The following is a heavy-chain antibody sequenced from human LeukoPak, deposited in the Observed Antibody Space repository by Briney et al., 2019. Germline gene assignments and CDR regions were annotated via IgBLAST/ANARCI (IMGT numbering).Heavy chain of an antibody. Sequence: SVKVSCTASGGTFSTYAISWVRQAPGQGLEWMGGIIPIFGTANYAQKFQGRVTITADESTSTAYMELSSLRSEDTAVYYCGRSSSYYYYGMDVWGQGTTVTVSS. CDR3: GRSSSYYYYGMDV. CDR1: GGTFSTYA. J-gene: IGHJ6*02. CDR2: IIPIFGTA. V-gene: IGHV1-69*13. D-gene: IGHD6-13*01.